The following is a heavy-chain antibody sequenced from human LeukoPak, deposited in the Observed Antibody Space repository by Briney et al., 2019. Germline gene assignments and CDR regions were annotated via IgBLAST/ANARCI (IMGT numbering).Heavy chain of an antibody. CDR1: GVSISSSNSY. V-gene: IGHV4-39*01. D-gene: IGHD3-10*01. J-gene: IGHJ4*02. CDR3: ARRKGFGEGYFDS. CDR2: IYYSGNT. Sequence: SETLSLTCTVSGVSISSSNSYWGWIRQPPGKGLEWFGSIYYSGNTYYNASLKSQVSISIDTSKNQFSLKLTSVTAADTAVYYCARRKGFGEGYFDSWGQGTLVTVSS.